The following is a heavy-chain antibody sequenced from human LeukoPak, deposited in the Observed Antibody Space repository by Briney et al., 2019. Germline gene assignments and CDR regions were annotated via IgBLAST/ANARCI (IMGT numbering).Heavy chain of an antibody. D-gene: IGHD6-13*01. Sequence: SETLSLTCTVSGGSISSGSYYWSWIRQPAGKGLEWIGRIYTSGSTNYNPSLKSRVTISVDTSKNQFSLKLSSVTAADTAVYYCARAWYSSSWWRLDYWGQGTLVTVSS. CDR3: ARAWYSSSWWRLDY. CDR2: IYTSGST. V-gene: IGHV4-61*02. CDR1: GGSISSGSYY. J-gene: IGHJ4*02.